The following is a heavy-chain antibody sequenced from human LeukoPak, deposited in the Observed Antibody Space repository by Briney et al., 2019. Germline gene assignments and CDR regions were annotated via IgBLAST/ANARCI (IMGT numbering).Heavy chain of an antibody. CDR3: ARDIVRGKDAFDI. D-gene: IGHD3-10*01. V-gene: IGHV4-38-2*02. J-gene: IGHJ3*02. CDR1: GGSISSYY. Sequence: SETLSLTCTVSGGSISSYYWGWLRQSPGKGLEWIGNINHSGDTYYNPSLKSRVTISVDTSKNQFSLHLSSVTAADMAVYYCARDIVRGKDAFDIWGQGTMVTVSS. CDR2: INHSGDT.